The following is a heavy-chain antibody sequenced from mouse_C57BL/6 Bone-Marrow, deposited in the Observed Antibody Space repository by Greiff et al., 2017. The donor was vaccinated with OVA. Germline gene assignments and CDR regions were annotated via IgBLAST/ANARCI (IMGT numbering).Heavy chain of an antibody. V-gene: IGHV1-58*01. J-gene: IGHJ3*01. CDR1: GYTFTSYG. CDR3: ARAPHYYGSSGGFAY. CDR2: IYIGNGYT. D-gene: IGHD1-1*01. Sequence: LVESGAELVRPGSSVKMSCKTSGYTFTSYGINWVKQRPGQGLEWIGYIYIGNGYTEYNEKFKGKATLTSDTSSSTAYMQLSSLTSEDSAIYFCARAPHYYGSSGGFAYWGQGTLVTVSA.